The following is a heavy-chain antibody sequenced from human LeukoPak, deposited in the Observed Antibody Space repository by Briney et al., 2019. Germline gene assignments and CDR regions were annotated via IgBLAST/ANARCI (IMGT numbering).Heavy chain of an antibody. CDR1: GFTFTNYA. J-gene: IGHJ6*03. CDR2: SLASGGTT. Sequence: GRSLRLSCAASGFTFTNYAMSWVRQTPAEGLESGSTSLASGGTTFYADSVKGRFTVTRDNSKNTLFLQMNSLRAEDTAVYYCAKGGRRGYYYYYYMDVWGKWTTVTVSS. V-gene: IGHV3-23*01. CDR3: AKGGRRGYYYYYYMDV. D-gene: IGHD3-10*01.